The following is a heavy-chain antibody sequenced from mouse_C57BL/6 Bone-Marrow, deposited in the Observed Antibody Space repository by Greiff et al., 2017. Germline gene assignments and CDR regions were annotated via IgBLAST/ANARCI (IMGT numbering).Heavy chain of an antibody. CDR3: ARNDGYYGVAY. CDR2: IDPSDSYT. CDR1: GYTFTSYW. D-gene: IGHD2-3*01. V-gene: IGHV1-69*01. J-gene: IGHJ3*01. Sequence: QVQLQQPGAELVMPGASVKLSCKASGYTFTSYWMHWVKQRPGQGLEWIGEIDPSDSYTNYNQKFKGKSTLTVDKSSSTAYMQLSSLTSEDSAVYYCARNDGYYGVAYWGQGTLVTVS.